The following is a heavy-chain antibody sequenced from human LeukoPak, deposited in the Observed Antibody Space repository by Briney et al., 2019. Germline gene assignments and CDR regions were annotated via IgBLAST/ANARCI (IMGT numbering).Heavy chain of an antibody. CDR1: GFTFGDYA. J-gene: IGHJ4*02. D-gene: IGHD1-26*01. Sequence: GGSLRLSCTASGFTFGDYAMSWFRQAPGKGLGWVGFIRSKAYGGTTEYAASVKARFTISRDDSKSIAYLQMNSLKTEDTAVYYCTSEPSGSYYDGFDYWGQGTLVTVSS. V-gene: IGHV3-49*03. CDR3: TSEPSGSYYDGFDY. CDR2: IRSKAYGGTT.